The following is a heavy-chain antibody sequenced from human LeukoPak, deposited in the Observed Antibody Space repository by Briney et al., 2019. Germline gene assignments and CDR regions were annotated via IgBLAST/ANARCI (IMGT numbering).Heavy chain of an antibody. J-gene: IGHJ3*02. V-gene: IGHV3-48*01. CDR3: ASGRGPADAFDI. CDR1: GFTFSSYS. D-gene: IGHD2-15*01. CDR2: ISSSSSTI. Sequence: PGGSLRLSCAASGFTFSSYSMNWVRQAPGKGLEWVSYISSSSSTIYYADSVKGRFTISRDNAKNSLYLQMNSLRAEDTDVYYCASGRGPADAFDIWGQGTMVTVSS.